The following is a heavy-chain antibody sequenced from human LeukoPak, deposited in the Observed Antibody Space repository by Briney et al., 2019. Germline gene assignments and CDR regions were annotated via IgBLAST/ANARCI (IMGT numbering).Heavy chain of an antibody. J-gene: IGHJ3*02. Sequence: SETLSLTCAVSGEPFSGYYWGWIRQPPGKGLELIGEINRHGNTDYNPSLKSRVTISVDTSKNQFSLKLSSVTAADTAVYYCARDFRGYYDFWSGYSYAFDIWGQGTMVTVSS. CDR1: GEPFSGYY. D-gene: IGHD3-3*01. V-gene: IGHV4-34*01. CDR3: ARDFRGYYDFWSGYSYAFDI. CDR2: INRHGNT.